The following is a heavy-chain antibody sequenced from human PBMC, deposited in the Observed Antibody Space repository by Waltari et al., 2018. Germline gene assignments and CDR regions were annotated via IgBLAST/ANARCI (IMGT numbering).Heavy chain of an antibody. Sequence: QVQLQQWGAGLLKPSETLSLTCAVYGGSFSGYYWSWIRQPPGKGLEWIGEINHSGSINYNPSLKSRVTISVDTSKNQFSLKLSSVTAADTAVYYCARSADTAMVRYWYFDLWGRGTLVTVSS. J-gene: IGHJ2*01. CDR1: GGSFSGYY. CDR3: ARSADTAMVRYWYFDL. CDR2: INHSGSI. D-gene: IGHD5-18*01. V-gene: IGHV4-34*01.